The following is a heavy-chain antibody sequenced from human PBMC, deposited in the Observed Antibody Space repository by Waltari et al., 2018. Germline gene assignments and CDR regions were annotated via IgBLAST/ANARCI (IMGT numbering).Heavy chain of an antibody. CDR2: IYYRGIT. CDR1: GGSISSPY. V-gene: IGHV4-59*11. D-gene: IGHD3-16*01. CDR3: ARDRGSG. J-gene: IGHJ4*02. Sequence: QVQLQESGPGLVKPSETLSLTCTVSGGSISSPYWSWIRQPPGKGLEWIGYIYYRGITNDNPSLKSRVTISVDTSKNQFSLKLSSVTAADTAVYYCARDRGSGWGQGTLVTVSS.